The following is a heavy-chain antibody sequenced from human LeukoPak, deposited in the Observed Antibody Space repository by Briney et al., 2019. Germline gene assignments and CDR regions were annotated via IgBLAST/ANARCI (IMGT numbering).Heavy chain of an antibody. CDR2: IIPIFGTA. D-gene: IGHD6-6*01. CDR1: GGTFSSYA. V-gene: IGHV1-69*01. CDR3: ASARAGYSSSYPYYYYYYMDV. Sequence: SVKVSCKASGGTFSSYAISWVRQAPGQGLGWMGGIIPIFGTANYAQKFQGRVTITADESTSTAYMELSSLRSEDTAVYYCASARAGYSSSYPYYYYYYMDVWGKGTTVTVSS. J-gene: IGHJ6*03.